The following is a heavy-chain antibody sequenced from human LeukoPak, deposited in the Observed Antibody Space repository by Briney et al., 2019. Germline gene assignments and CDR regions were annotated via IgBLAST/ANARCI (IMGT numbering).Heavy chain of an antibody. Sequence: GGSLRLSCAASGFTVSSNYMSWVRQAPGKGLEWVSVIYSGGKTFYADSVKGRFTISRDNSKNTLCLQMNSLRAEDTAVYYCARGDPGAYWGQGTLVTVSS. CDR2: IYSGGKT. J-gene: IGHJ4*02. V-gene: IGHV3-53*01. CDR1: GFTVSSNY. CDR3: ARGDPGAY. D-gene: IGHD2-21*02.